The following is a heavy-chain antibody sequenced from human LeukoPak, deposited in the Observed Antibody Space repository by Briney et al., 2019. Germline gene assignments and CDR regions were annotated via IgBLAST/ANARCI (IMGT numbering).Heavy chain of an antibody. CDR1: GYSFLSYW. CDR2: IYPGDSDT. D-gene: IGHD4-23*01. Sequence: GESLKISCKGSGYSFLSYWIGWVCQVPGKGLEWMGIIYPGDSDTRYSPSFQGQVTISIDKSISAAYLQWSSLKASDTAMYYCTREDDYGGNSGGYWGQGSLVTVSS. J-gene: IGHJ4*02. V-gene: IGHV5-51*01. CDR3: TREDDYGGNSGGY.